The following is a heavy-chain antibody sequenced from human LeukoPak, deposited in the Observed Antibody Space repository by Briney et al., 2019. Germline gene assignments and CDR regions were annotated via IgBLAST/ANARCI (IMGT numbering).Heavy chain of an antibody. V-gene: IGHV4-38-2*01. Sequence: SETLSLTCAVSGYSISSGYYWGWIRQPPGKGLEWIGSFYHSGSTYYNPSLKSRVTISVDTSKNQFSLKLSSVTAADTAVYYCARKGYSSGWYNWFDPWGQGTLVTVSS. CDR3: ARKGYSSGWYNWFDP. D-gene: IGHD6-19*01. J-gene: IGHJ5*02. CDR1: GYSISSGYY. CDR2: FYHSGST.